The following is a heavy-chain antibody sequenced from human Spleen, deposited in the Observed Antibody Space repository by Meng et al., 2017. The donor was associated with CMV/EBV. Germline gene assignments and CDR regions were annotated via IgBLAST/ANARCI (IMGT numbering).Heavy chain of an antibody. Sequence: SETLSLTCAVYGGSFSGHYWSWIRQSPGKGLEWIGEINHTVRSLYKPSLKSRVTMSVDTSKNQFSLRLSSVTAADTAVYYCARDARGSSHFDHWGRGTLVTVSS. V-gene: IGHV4-34*01. CDR1: GGSFSGHY. J-gene: IGHJ4*02. CDR3: ARDARGSSHFDH. CDR2: INHTVRS. D-gene: IGHD1-26*01.